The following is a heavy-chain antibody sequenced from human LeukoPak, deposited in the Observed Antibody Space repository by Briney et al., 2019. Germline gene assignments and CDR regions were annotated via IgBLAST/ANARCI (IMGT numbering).Heavy chain of an antibody. CDR1: GFTFSSYS. D-gene: IGHD3-22*01. J-gene: IGHJ5*02. CDR2: ISSSSSYI. Sequence: GGSLRLSCAASGFTFSSYSMNWVRQAPGKGLEWVSSISSSSSYIYYADSVKGRFTISRDNAKNSLYLQMNSLRAEDTAVYYCAGVEPQYYYDSSGYYKTWGQGTLVTVSS. CDR3: AGVEPQYYYDSSGYYKT. V-gene: IGHV3-21*01.